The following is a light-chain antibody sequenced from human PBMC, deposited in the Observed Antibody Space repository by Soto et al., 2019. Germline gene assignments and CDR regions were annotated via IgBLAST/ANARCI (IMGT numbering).Light chain of an antibody. J-gene: IGKJ5*01. V-gene: IGKV3-20*01. CDR3: QQYGSPPIT. CDR1: QSLSSNY. CDR2: DVS. Sequence: NVLTQSPGTLSLSQGERATLSCSASQSLSSNYLAWYQQKPGQAPRLLISDVSNRATGTPDRFSGSGSGTDFTLTISRLEPEDFAVYYCQQYGSPPITFGQGTRLEIK.